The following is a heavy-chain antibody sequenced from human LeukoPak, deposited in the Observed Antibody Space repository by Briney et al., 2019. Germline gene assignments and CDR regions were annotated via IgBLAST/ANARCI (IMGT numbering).Heavy chain of an antibody. D-gene: IGHD5/OR15-5a*01. CDR2: IRYDGGNK. CDR1: GFTFNSYG. CDR3: AKAKDVYASDGFDI. J-gene: IGHJ3*02. Sequence: GGSLRLSCAASGFTFNSYGMHWVRQAPGKGLEWVAFIRYDGGNKYYADSVKGRFTISRDNSKNTLYPQMNSLRAEDTSVYYCAKAKDVYASDGFDIWGQGTMVTVSS. V-gene: IGHV3-30*02.